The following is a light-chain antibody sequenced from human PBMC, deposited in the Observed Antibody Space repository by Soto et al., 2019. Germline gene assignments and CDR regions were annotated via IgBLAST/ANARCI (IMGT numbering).Light chain of an antibody. Sequence: EIVLTQSPGTLSLSPGERATLSCRASQSVTNNYLAWYQQKPGQAPRLLIYGASNRATGIPDRFSGSGSGTDFTLTISRLEPEDFAVYYCQRYGSSLWTFGQGPKVEIK. CDR2: GAS. CDR3: QRYGSSLWT. V-gene: IGKV3-20*01. CDR1: QSVTNNY. J-gene: IGKJ1*01.